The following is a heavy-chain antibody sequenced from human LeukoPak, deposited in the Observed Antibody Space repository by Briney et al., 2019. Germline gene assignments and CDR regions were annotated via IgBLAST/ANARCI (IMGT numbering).Heavy chain of an antibody. CDR3: ARVLSVGATRGWFDP. Sequence: ASVKVSCKASGYTFTGYYMHWVRQAPGQGLEWMGWINPNSGGTNYAQKFQGRVTMTRDTSISTAYMELSRLRSDDTAVYYCARVLSVGATRGWFDPWGQGTLVTVSS. J-gene: IGHJ5*02. V-gene: IGHV1-2*02. CDR2: INPNSGGT. CDR1: GYTFTGYY. D-gene: IGHD1-26*01.